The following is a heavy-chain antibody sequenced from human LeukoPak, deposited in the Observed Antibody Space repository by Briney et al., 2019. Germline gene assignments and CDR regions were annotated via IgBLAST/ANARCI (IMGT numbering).Heavy chain of an antibody. Sequence: GGCLRLSCAASGVTVSSNHMSWVRRAPGRGREWVSVIYSGGSTDYADSVKGRFTISRDNLKNTLYLQMNSLRDEDTAVYYCARGPAGYNWGQGTLVTFSS. CDR2: IYSGGST. J-gene: IGHJ4*02. V-gene: IGHV3-53*01. D-gene: IGHD1-1*01. CDR3: ARGPAGYN. CDR1: GVTVSSNH.